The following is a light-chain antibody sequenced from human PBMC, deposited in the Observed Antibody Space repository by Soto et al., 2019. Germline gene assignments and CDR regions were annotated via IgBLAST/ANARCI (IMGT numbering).Light chain of an antibody. CDR3: KQYNNWPPLT. J-gene: IGKJ4*02. CDR2: GAS. V-gene: IGKV3-15*01. CDR1: KSVSNN. Sequence: EIVMTQSPATLSVSPGERAILSCRASKSVSNNLAWYQQKPGQAPRLLIYGASTRATGIPARFSGRGSGTEVTLSIISLQAEDFAIYYCKQYNNWPPLTVGGGTKVEIK.